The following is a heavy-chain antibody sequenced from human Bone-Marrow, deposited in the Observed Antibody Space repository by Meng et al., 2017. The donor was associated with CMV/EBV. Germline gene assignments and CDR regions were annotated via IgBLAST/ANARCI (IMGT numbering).Heavy chain of an antibody. CDR2: IRYDGSNK. V-gene: IGHV3-30*02. Sequence: GESLKISCAASGFTFSSYGMHWVRQAPGKGLEWVAFIRYDGSNKYYADSVKGRFTISRDNSKNTLYLQMNSLRAEDTAVYYCAKDRSTVVTPRYYYGMDVWSQGTTVTVSS. CDR1: GFTFSSYG. D-gene: IGHD4-23*01. J-gene: IGHJ6*01. CDR3: AKDRSTVVTPRYYYGMDV.